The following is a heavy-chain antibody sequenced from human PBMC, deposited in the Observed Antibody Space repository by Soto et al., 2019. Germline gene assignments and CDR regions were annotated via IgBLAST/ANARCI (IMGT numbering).Heavy chain of an antibody. Sequence: EVLLVESGGGLVKPGGSLRLSCAASGFTFNKYSMNWVRQAPGKGLEWVSSITSKTGDQYYADSVKGRFIISRDNTKNSLSLQVTSLRDEDTAVYYCARDLMPNDRGLGDLAYWGQGTLVTVSS. CDR1: GFTFNKYS. CDR2: ITSKTGDQ. D-gene: IGHD3-22*01. CDR3: ARDLMPNDRGLGDLAY. V-gene: IGHV3-21*06. J-gene: IGHJ4*02.